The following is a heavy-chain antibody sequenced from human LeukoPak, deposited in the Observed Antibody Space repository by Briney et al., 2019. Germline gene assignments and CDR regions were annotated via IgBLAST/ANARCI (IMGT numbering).Heavy chain of an antibody. CDR1: GYTFTGYY. D-gene: IGHD5-12*01. Sequence: ASVKVSCKASGYTFTGYYMHWVRPAPGQGLEWMGWINPNSGGTNYAQKFQGRVTMTRDTSISTAYMELSKLRSDDTAVYYCARDQEKYSGYGYWGQGTLVTVSS. CDR2: INPNSGGT. CDR3: ARDQEKYSGYGY. V-gene: IGHV1-2*02. J-gene: IGHJ4*02.